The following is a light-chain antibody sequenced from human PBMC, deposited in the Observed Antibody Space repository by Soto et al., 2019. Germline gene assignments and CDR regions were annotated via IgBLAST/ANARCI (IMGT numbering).Light chain of an antibody. Sequence: EIVLTQSPATLSLSPGERATLSCRASQSVSSYLAWYQQKPGQAPRLLIYDASNRATGIPARFSGSGSGTDFTITISSLEPEDFAVYYCQQRSNWPLTFGQGKKLEIK. CDR1: QSVSSY. J-gene: IGKJ2*01. CDR2: DAS. V-gene: IGKV3-11*01. CDR3: QQRSNWPLT.